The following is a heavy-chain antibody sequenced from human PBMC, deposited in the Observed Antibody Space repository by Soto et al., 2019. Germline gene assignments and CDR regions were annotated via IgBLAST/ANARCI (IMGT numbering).Heavy chain of an antibody. J-gene: IGHJ6*03. V-gene: IGHV1-18*01. CDR2: ISAYNGNT. CDR3: ARDCPQHYYYCYYMDV. Sequence: ASVKVSCKASGYTFTSYGISWVRQAPGQELEWMGWISAYNGNTNYAQKLQGRVTMTTDTSTSTAYMELRSLRSDDTAVYYCARDCPQHYYYCYYMDVCGQRTSVTVSS. CDR1: GYTFTSYG.